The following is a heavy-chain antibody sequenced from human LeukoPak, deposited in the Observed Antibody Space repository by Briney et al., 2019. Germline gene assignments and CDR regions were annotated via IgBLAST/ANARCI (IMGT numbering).Heavy chain of an antibody. CDR3: AKVEQQLVFDY. CDR2: ISGSGGST. Sequence: GGSLRLSCAASGFTLSSYAMSWVRQAPGKGLEWVSAISGSGGSTYYADSVKGRFTISRGNSKNTLYLQMNSLRAEDTAVYYCAKVEQQLVFDYWGQGTLVTVSS. J-gene: IGHJ4*02. V-gene: IGHV3-23*01. D-gene: IGHD6-13*01. CDR1: GFTLSSYA.